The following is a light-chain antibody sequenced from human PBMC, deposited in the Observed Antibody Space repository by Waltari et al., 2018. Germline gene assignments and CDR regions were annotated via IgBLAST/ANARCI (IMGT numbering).Light chain of an antibody. CDR1: QTLLNTVGKVS. CDR3: MQGVRPWT. CDR2: QVS. J-gene: IGKJ1*01. Sequence: DLVMTQPPVPLAVTLGQSASTSCTLSQTLLNTVGKVSLNWFHQRPGQSPRRLIYQVSRRDSGVPDRFRGSVSHTDFTLTITRGEAEDVGVYFCMQGVRPWTFGQGTRVEIK. V-gene: IGKV2-30*01.